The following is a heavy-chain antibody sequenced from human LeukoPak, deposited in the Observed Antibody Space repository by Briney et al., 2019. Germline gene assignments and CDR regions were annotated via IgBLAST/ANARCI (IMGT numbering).Heavy chain of an antibody. CDR2: ISGSGGST. J-gene: IGHJ5*02. V-gene: IGHV3-23*01. D-gene: IGHD3-10*01. CDR1: GFTFSSYA. CDR3: ARETYYYGSGSYYHWFDP. Sequence: PGGSLRLSCAASGFTFSSYAMSWVRQAPGKGLEWVSAISGSGGSTYYADSVKGRFTISRDNSKNTLYLQMNSLRAEDTAVYYCARETYYYGSGSYYHWFDPWGQGTLVTVSS.